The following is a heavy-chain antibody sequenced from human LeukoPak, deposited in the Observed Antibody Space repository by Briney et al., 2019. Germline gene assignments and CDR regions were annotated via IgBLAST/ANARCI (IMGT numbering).Heavy chain of an antibody. D-gene: IGHD2-15*01. CDR1: GYTFTSYG. CDR2: INPNSGGT. J-gene: IGHJ3*02. Sequence: ASVTVSCKASGYTFTSYGISWVRQAPGQGLEWMGWINPNSGGTNYAQKFQGRVTMTRDTSISTAYMELSRLRSDDTAVYYCARERGDIVVVVAASDAFDIWGQGTMVTVSS. CDR3: ARERGDIVVVVAASDAFDI. V-gene: IGHV1-2*02.